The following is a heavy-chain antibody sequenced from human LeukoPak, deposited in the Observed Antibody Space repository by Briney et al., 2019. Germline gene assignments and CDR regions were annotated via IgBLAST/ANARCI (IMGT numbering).Heavy chain of an antibody. CDR3: GKTTVGYSRGQKPAWPVDY. D-gene: IGHD5-18*01. V-gene: IGHV3-23*01. Sequence: GGSLRLSCEASGFTLGSHAMYWVRQAPGKGLEWVAGIFGSGGSPHYADPVKGRFTISRDNSRNTVYLQINSLRAEDTAVYYCGKTTVGYSRGQKPAWPVDYWGQGTLVTVSS. CDR1: GFTLGSHA. J-gene: IGHJ4*02. CDR2: IFGSGGSP.